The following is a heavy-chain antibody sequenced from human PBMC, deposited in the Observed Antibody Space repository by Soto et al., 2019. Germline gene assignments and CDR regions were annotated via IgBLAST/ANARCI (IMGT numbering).Heavy chain of an antibody. CDR2: IWYDGSNK. J-gene: IGHJ4*02. D-gene: IGHD3-3*01. V-gene: IGHV3-33*01. Sequence: QVQLVESGGGVVQPGRSLRLSCAASGFTFSSYGMHWVRQAPGKGLEWVAVIWYDGSNKYYADSVKGRFTSSRDKSKNTLYLQMNSLRAEDTAVYYCARSYYDFWSGYSYYFDYWGQGSLVTVSS. CDR3: ARSYYDFWSGYSYYFDY. CDR1: GFTFSSYG.